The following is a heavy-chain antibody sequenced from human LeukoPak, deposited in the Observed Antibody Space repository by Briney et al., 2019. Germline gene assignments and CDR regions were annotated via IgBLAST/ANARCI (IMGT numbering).Heavy chain of an antibody. Sequence: SETLSLTCTVSGGSISSSSYYWGWIRQPPGKGLEWIGSIYYSGSTYYNPSLKSRVTISVDTSKNQSSLKLSSVTAADTAVYYCATNYYDSSGFDYWGQGTLVTVSS. CDR3: ATNYYDSSGFDY. CDR2: IYYSGST. V-gene: IGHV4-39*07. D-gene: IGHD3-22*01. J-gene: IGHJ4*02. CDR1: GGSISSSSYY.